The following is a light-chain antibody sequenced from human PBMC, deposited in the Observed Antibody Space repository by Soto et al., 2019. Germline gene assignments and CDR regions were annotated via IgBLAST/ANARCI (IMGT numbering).Light chain of an antibody. CDR1: QSVGSNY. V-gene: IGKV3-20*01. Sequence: EIVLTQSPGTLSLSPGERATLSCRASQSVGSNYLAWYQQTPGQAPRLLIHGASTRATGIPDRFSGSGSGTDFTLTLSRLESEDCAVYYCHQYASSPLTFGQGTRLEIK. J-gene: IGKJ5*01. CDR3: HQYASSPLT. CDR2: GAS.